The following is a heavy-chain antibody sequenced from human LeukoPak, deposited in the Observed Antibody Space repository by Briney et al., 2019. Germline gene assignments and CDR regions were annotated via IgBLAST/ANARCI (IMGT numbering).Heavy chain of an antibody. CDR3: ARHHHLDDSGYYPGSYYYGMDV. CDR1: GGSISGYY. Sequence: SGTLSLTCGVSGGSISGYYWSWIRQPPGKGLEWIGYIYYSGSTDYNASLKSRVTISVDTSKNQFSLKLTSVTAADTAVYYCARHHHLDDSGYYPGSYYYGMDVWGQGTTVTVSS. V-gene: IGHV4-59*01. CDR2: IYYSGST. D-gene: IGHD3-22*01. J-gene: IGHJ6*02.